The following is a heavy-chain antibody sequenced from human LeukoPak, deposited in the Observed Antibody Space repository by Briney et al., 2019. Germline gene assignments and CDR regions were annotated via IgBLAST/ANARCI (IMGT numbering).Heavy chain of an antibody. V-gene: IGHV4-59*12. J-gene: IGHJ3*02. CDR3: ARDPRFGELAFDI. Sequence: SETLSLTCTVSGGSISSYYWSRIRQPPGKGLEWIGYIYYSGSTYYNPSLKSRVTISVDTSKNQFSLKLSSVTAADTAVYYCARDPRFGELAFDIWGQGTMVTVSS. CDR2: IYYSGST. D-gene: IGHD3-10*01. CDR1: GGSISSYY.